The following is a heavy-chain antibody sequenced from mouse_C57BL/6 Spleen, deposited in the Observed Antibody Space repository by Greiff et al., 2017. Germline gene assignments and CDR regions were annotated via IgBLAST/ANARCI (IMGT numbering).Heavy chain of an antibody. J-gene: IGHJ2*01. V-gene: IGHV1-18*01. Sequence: VQLQQSGPELVKPGASVKIPCKASGYTFTDYNMDWVKQSHGKSLEWIGDINPNNGGTIYNQKFKGKATLTVDKSSSTAYMELRSLTSEDTAVYYCARYYGSSYGRGYYFDYWGQGTTLTVSS. CDR3: ARYYGSSYGRGYYFDY. CDR2: INPNNGGT. D-gene: IGHD1-1*01. CDR1: GYTFTDYN.